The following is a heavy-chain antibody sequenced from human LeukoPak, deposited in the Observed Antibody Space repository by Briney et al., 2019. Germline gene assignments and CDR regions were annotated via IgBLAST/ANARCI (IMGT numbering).Heavy chain of an antibody. J-gene: IGHJ4*02. V-gene: IGHV3-23*01. Sequence: GGSLRLSCAASGFNFDDYAMSWVRQVPGKGLEWVSGISGSGGSTYYADSVKGRFTISRDNSKNTLCLQMNSLRAEDTAVYYCARAYIAAAGAPFDYWGQGTLVTVSS. CDR1: GFNFDDYA. D-gene: IGHD6-13*01. CDR3: ARAYIAAAGAPFDY. CDR2: ISGSGGST.